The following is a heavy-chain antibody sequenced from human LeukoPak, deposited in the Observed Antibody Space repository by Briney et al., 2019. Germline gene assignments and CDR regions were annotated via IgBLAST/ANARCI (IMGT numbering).Heavy chain of an antibody. J-gene: IGHJ4*02. Sequence: GGSLRLSCAASGFTFDDYAMLWVRRARGEGLEWVSGISWNSGSIGYADSVKGRFTISRGNAKNSLYLQMNSLRAEDTALYYCAKDSGDYSTGALDYWGQGTLVTVSS. CDR2: ISWNSGSI. D-gene: IGHD4-4*01. CDR3: AKDSGDYSTGALDY. CDR1: GFTFDDYA. V-gene: IGHV3-9*01.